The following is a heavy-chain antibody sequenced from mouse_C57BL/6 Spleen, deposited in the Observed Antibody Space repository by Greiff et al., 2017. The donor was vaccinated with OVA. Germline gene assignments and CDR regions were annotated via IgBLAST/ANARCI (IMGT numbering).Heavy chain of an antibody. V-gene: IGHV2-2*01. CDR3: ARRGTTGYAMDY. Sequence: VKLMESGPGLVQPSQSLSITCTVSGFSLTSYGVHWVRPSPGKGLEWLGVIWSGGSTDYNAAFISRLSISKDNSKSQVFFKMNSLQADDTAIYYCARRGTTGYAMDYWGQGTSVTVSS. D-gene: IGHD1-1*01. CDR2: IWSGGST. J-gene: IGHJ4*01. CDR1: GFSLTSYG.